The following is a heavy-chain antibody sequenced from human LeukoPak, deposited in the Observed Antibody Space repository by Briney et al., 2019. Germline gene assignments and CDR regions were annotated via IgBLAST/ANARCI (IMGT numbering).Heavy chain of an antibody. CDR2: INPDGSSR. Sequence: GGSLRLSCAASGFTFSRSWMHWVRHAPGKGLVWVSRINPDGSSRTYADSVKGRFSISRDNANNTLYLQMNSLRAEDTAVYYCARDPYDYDSSGYSGFDYWGQGTLVTVSS. D-gene: IGHD3-22*01. CDR3: ARDPYDYDSSGYSGFDY. CDR1: GFTFSRSW. V-gene: IGHV3-74*03. J-gene: IGHJ4*02.